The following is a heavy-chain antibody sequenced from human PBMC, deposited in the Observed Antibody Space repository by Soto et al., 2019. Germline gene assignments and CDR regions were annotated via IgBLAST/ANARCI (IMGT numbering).Heavy chain of an antibody. D-gene: IGHD4-17*01. CDR1: GFSFSNAW. CDR3: TTGDTVVH. J-gene: IGHJ4*02. Sequence: EVQLVESGGGLVKPGGSLRLSCAASGFSFSNAWMNWVRQAPGKGLEWVGRIKSKADGGTTDYAEPVKGRFTVSRDDSKNMFYLQMNSLRTEDTAVYYFTTGDTVVHWGQGTLVTVSS. CDR2: IKSKADGGTT. V-gene: IGHV3-15*01.